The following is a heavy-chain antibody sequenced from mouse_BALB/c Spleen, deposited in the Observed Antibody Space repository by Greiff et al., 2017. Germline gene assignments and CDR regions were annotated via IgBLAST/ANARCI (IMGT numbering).Heavy chain of an antibody. CDR2: IDPFNGAT. CDR1: GYSFTSYY. V-gene: IGHV1-31*01. Sequence: EVQLQQSGPELMKPGASVKISCKASGYSFTSYYMHWVKQSHGKSLEWIGYIDPFNGATSYNQKFKGKATLTVDKSSSTAYMHLSSLTSEDSAVYYCARKGDWAWFAYWGQGTLVTVSA. D-gene: IGHD4-1*01. CDR3: ARKGDWAWFAY. J-gene: IGHJ3*01.